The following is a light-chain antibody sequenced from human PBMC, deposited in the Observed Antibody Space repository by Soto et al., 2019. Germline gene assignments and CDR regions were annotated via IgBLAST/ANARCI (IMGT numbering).Light chain of an antibody. V-gene: IGKV1-6*01. J-gene: IGKJ1*01. Sequence: AIQMTQSPSSPSAYVVSRVTITCRASLAIRNNLGWYQQKPGKAPKLLIYAASSLQSGVPSRFSGSGSGTDFTLTISSLQPDDFATYYCQQYNSYRTFGQGTKVDI. CDR1: LAIRNN. CDR2: AAS. CDR3: QQYNSYRT.